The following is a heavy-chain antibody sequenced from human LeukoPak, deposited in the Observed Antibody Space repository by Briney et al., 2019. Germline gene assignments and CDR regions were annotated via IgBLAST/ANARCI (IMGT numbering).Heavy chain of an antibody. Sequence: GGALRLSCAASGFTFSSYAMSWVRQAPGKGLEWVSGKSGSGDTPYCADSVKGRFIISRDNSKSTLYLQMNSLRAEDTALYYCARILGSYWTPGYDYWGQGTLVTVSS. CDR2: KSGSGDTP. D-gene: IGHD1-26*01. CDR3: ARILGSYWTPGYDY. CDR1: GFTFSSYA. J-gene: IGHJ4*02. V-gene: IGHV3-23*01.